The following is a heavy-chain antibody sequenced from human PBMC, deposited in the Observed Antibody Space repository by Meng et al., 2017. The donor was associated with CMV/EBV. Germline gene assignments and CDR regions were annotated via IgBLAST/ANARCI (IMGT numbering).Heavy chain of an antibody. CDR3: AKDMADSSGYYYYYCMDV. V-gene: IGHV3-43*01. Sequence: GESLKTSCAASGFTFDGYTMHWVRQAPGKGLEWVSLISWDGGSTYHSDSVKGRFTISRDNSKNSLYLQMNSLRTEDTALYYCAKDMADSSGYYYYYCMDVWGQGTTVTVSS. J-gene: IGHJ6*02. CDR1: GFTFDGYT. D-gene: IGHD3-22*01. CDR2: ISWDGGST.